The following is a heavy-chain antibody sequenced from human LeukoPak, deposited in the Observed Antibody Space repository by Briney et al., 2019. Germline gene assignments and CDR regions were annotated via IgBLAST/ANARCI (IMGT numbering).Heavy chain of an antibody. V-gene: IGHV3-48*03. CDR1: GFTFSSYE. D-gene: IGHD6-13*01. J-gene: IGHJ4*02. Sequence: GSLRLLCVISGFTFSSYEMNWVPQAPGQGLEWVSYISNSGTTIYYADSVKGRFTISRDNAKNSLYLQMSSLRAEDTAVYYCARAPGSSSWHEGGYWGQGTLVTVSS. CDR3: ARAPGSSSWHEGGY. CDR2: ISNSGTTI.